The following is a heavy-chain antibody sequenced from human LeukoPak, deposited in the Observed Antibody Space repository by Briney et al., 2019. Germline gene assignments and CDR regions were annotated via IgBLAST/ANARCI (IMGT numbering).Heavy chain of an antibody. CDR3: ARDLRATVTYYYYGMDV. V-gene: IGHV3-21*01. J-gene: IGHJ6*02. CDR1: GFTFSSYW. D-gene: IGHD4-11*01. CDR2: ISSSSSYI. Sequence: GGSLRLSCAASGFTFSSYWMSWVRQAPGKGLERVSSISSSSSYIYYADSVKGRFTISRDNAKNSLYLQMNSLRAEDTAVYYCARDLRATVTYYYYGMDVWGQGTTVTVSS.